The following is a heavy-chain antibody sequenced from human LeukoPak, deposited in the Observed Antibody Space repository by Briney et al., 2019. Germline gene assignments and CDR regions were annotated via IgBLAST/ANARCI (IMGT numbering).Heavy chain of an antibody. V-gene: IGHV4-34*01. D-gene: IGHD3-3*01. CDR2: IEQSGST. CDR1: GGSFSPYY. J-gene: IGHJ6*03. Sequence: PSETLSLTCSVYGGSFSPYYWSWVRQPPGEGLEWIGQIEQSGSTNYNPSLKSRATISADTSKSQFSLRLSSMTAADTAVYYCARGLHYDFWSGYPRGYYYYYMDVWGKGTTVTVSS. CDR3: ARGLHYDFWSGYPRGYYYYYMDV.